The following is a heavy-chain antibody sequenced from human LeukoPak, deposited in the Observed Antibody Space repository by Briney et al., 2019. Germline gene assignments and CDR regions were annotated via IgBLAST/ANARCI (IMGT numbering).Heavy chain of an antibody. V-gene: IGHV1-2*02. CDR3: ARELHYYGSGVFDY. CDR2: INPNSGGT. Sequence: GASVKVSCKASGYTFTGYYMRWVRQAPGQGLEWMGWINPNSGGTNYAQKFQGRVTMTRDTSISTAYMELSRLRSDDTAVYYCARELHYYGSGVFDYWGQGTLVTVSS. CDR1: GYTFTGYY. J-gene: IGHJ4*02. D-gene: IGHD3-10*01.